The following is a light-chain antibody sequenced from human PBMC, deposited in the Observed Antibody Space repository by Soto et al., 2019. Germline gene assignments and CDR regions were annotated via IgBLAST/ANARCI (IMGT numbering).Light chain of an antibody. CDR2: GAS. J-gene: IGKJ1*01. CDR3: QQFAASPRT. CDR1: QSVSNNY. V-gene: IGKV3-20*01. Sequence: EIVLTQSPGTLSLSPGERATLSCRASQSVSNNYLAWYQQKPGQAPRLLSYGASNRATGIPDRFSGSGSGTDFTLTISRLEPEDFAVYYCQQFAASPRTFGQGTKVDI.